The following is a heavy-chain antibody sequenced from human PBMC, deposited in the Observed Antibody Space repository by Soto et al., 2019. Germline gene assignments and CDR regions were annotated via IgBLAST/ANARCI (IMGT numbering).Heavy chain of an antibody. Sequence: QVQLVESGGGLVKPGGSLRLSCAASGFTFSDYYMSWIRQAPGKGLEWVSYISSSGSTIYYADSVKGRFTISRDNAKNSLYLQMNSLRAEDTAVYYCARDASHIIAALTHNWFDPWGQGTLVTVSS. J-gene: IGHJ5*02. CDR1: GFTFSDYY. CDR3: ARDASHIIAALTHNWFDP. V-gene: IGHV3-11*01. D-gene: IGHD6-6*01. CDR2: ISSSGSTI.